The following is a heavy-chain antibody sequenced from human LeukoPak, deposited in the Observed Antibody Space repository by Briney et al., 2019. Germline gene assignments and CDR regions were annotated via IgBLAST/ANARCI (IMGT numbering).Heavy chain of an antibody. V-gene: IGHV1-18*04. Sequence: ASVKVSFKASGYTFTSYGISWVRQAPGQGLEWMGWISAYNGNTNYAQKLQGRVTMTTDTSTSTAYMGLRSLRYDDTAVYYCARVSPGVGYCSSTSCYWFAPWGQGTLVTVSS. CDR3: ARVSPGVGYCSSTSCYWFAP. J-gene: IGHJ5*02. CDR2: ISAYNGNT. CDR1: GYTFTSYG. D-gene: IGHD2-2*01.